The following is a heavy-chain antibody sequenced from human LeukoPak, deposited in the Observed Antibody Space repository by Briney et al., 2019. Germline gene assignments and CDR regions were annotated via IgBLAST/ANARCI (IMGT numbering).Heavy chain of an antibody. CDR1: GLTFSSYA. J-gene: IGHJ4*02. D-gene: IGHD2-15*01. CDR2: ISGSGGST. V-gene: IGHV3-23*01. Sequence: AGGSLRLSCAASGLTFSSYAMSWVRQAPGKGLEWVSAISGSGGSTYYADSVKGRFTISRDNSKNTLYLQMNSLRAEDTAVYYCAKDLGYCSGGSCYENRLFDYWGQGTLVTVSS. CDR3: AKDLGYCSGGSCYENRLFDY.